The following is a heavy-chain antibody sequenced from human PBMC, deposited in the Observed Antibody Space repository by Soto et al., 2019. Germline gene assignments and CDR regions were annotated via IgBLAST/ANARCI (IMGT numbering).Heavy chain of an antibody. Sequence: SETLSLTCAVYGGSLSGYYWSWVRQSPGKGLEWIGEINHSGTTNYNPSLKTRVTISADTSKHQFSLRLSSVTAADSAVYYCARSTMVRGVIMDWFDPWGQGTLVTVSS. CDR2: INHSGTT. V-gene: IGHV4-34*01. CDR1: GGSLSGYY. CDR3: ARSTMVRGVIMDWFDP. D-gene: IGHD3-10*01. J-gene: IGHJ5*02.